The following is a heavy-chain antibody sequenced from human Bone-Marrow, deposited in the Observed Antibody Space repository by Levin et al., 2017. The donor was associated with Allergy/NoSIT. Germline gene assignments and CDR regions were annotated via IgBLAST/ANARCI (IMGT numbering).Heavy chain of an antibody. D-gene: IGHD6-13*01. CDR3: ARDFPHGIAAAGFTYGMDV. V-gene: IGHV3-21*01. CDR2: ISSSSSYI. J-gene: IGHJ6*02. Sequence: GESLKISCAASGFTFSSYSMNWVRQAPGKGLEWVSSISSSSSYIYYADSVKGRFTISRDNAKNSLYLQMNSLRAEDTAVYYCARDFPHGIAAAGFTYGMDVWGQGTTVTVSS. CDR1: GFTFSSYS.